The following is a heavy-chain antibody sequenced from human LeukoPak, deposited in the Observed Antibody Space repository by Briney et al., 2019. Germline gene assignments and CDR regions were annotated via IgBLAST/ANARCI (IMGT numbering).Heavy chain of an antibody. CDR2: IWSDGSRQ. CDR3: ARGVAQNGNPNYFDP. CDR1: GFTFSSYA. Sequence: GGSLRLSCAASGFTFSSYAMHWVRQAPGTGLEWVAVIWSDGSRQYYLDSVKGRFTISRDNSKNTLYLQMNSLRAEDTAVYSCARGVAQNGNPNYFDPWGRGTLVTVSS. D-gene: IGHD2-15*01. J-gene: IGHJ5*02. V-gene: IGHV3-33*01.